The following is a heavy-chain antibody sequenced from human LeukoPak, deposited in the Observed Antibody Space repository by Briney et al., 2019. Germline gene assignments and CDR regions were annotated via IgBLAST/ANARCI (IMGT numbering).Heavy chain of an antibody. V-gene: IGHV3-23*01. CDR2: LSGDSGIT. D-gene: IGHD1-1*01. CDR3: GKKYGLPTTTERSVQY. Sequence: GGSLRLSCTASGFSFSSYAMNWVRQAPGKGLEWLSILSGDSGITHYADSVKGRFTISRDNSKNTLYLQTNSLRAEDTAIYYCGKKYGLPTTTERSVQYWGQGTLVTASS. J-gene: IGHJ4*02. CDR1: GFSFSSYA.